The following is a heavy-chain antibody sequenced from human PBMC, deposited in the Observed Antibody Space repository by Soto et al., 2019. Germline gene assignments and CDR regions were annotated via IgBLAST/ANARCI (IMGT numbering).Heavy chain of an antibody. J-gene: IGHJ4*02. CDR2: ISYDGSNK. CDR1: GFTFSSYA. CDR3: ARSPRVCSSGGSCYPDD. D-gene: IGHD2-15*01. Sequence: VQLVESGGGVVQPGRSLRLSCAASGFTFSSYAMHWVRQAPGKGLEWVAVISYDGSNKYYADSVKGRFTISRDNSKNTLYLQINSLRAEDTAVYHCARSPRVCSSGGSCYPDDWGQGTPVTVSS. V-gene: IGHV3-30-3*01.